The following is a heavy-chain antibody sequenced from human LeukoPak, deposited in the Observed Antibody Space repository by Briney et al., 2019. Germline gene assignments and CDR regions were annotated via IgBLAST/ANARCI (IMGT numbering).Heavy chain of an antibody. CDR1: GYSFTSNY. Sequence: ASVKVSCKVSGYSFTSNYIHWVRQAPGQGLEWMGMIYPRDGSTSYAQRFQDRVTVTRDTSTSTAHMGLSGLRSEDTAVYYCARDQEGFDYWGQGTLVTVSS. CDR3: ARDQEGFDY. J-gene: IGHJ4*02. V-gene: IGHV1-46*01. CDR2: IYPRDGST.